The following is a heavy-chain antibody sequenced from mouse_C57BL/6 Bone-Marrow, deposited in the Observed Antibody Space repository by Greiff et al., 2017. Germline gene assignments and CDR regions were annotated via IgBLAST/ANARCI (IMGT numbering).Heavy chain of an antibody. Sequence: VTLQESGPGLVAPSQSLSITCTVSGFSLTSHGVDWVRQPPGKGLEWLGGIWGGRSTNYNSALMSRLSISKDNSTSQVFLKMNSLPTDDTAMYYCAKHEEYDDAMDYWGQGTSVTASS. D-gene: IGHD2-14*01. CDR2: IWGGRST. CDR1: GFSLTSHG. V-gene: IGHV2-9*01. CDR3: AKHEEYDDAMDY. J-gene: IGHJ4*01.